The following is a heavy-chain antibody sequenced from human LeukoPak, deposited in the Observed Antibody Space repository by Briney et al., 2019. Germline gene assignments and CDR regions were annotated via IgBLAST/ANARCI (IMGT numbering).Heavy chain of an antibody. V-gene: IGHV4-59*01. D-gene: IGHD6-13*01. CDR2: IYYSGST. CDR1: GGSISSYY. Sequence: KPSETLSLTCTVSGGSISSYYWSWIRQPPGKGLEWIGYIYYSGSTNYNPSLKSRVTISVDTSKNQFSLKLSSVTAADTAVYYCARDQLGGSSWYGSYYYYGMDVWGQGTTVTVSS. J-gene: IGHJ6*02. CDR3: ARDQLGGSSWYGSYYYYGMDV.